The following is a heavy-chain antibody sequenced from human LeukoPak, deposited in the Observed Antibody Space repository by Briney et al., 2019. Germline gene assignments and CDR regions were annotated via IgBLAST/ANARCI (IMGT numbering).Heavy chain of an antibody. CDR3: ATGGLWFGGGGYYFDY. V-gene: IGHV1-24*01. CDR1: GYTLTELS. CDR2: FDPEDGET. Sequence: ASVKVSCKVSGYTLTELSMHWVRQAPGKGLEWMGGFDPEDGETLYAQNFQGRVTMTEDTSTDTAYMELSSLRSEDTAVYYCATGGLWFGGGGYYFDYWGQGTLVTVSS. D-gene: IGHD3-10*01. J-gene: IGHJ4*02.